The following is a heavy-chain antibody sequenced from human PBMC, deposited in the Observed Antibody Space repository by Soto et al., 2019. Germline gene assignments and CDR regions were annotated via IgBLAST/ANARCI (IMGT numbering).Heavy chain of an antibody. Sequence: ETLSLTCTVSGGSIRSCYWRWIRQPPGKGMEWIGYIYYSGSTNYNPSLKSRVTISVDTSKNQFSLKLSSVTAADTAVYYCARGEYSSSSNWFDPWGQGTLVTVSS. J-gene: IGHJ5*02. CDR3: ARGEYSSSSNWFDP. V-gene: IGHV4-59*12. D-gene: IGHD6-6*01. CDR1: GGSIRSCY. CDR2: IYYSGST.